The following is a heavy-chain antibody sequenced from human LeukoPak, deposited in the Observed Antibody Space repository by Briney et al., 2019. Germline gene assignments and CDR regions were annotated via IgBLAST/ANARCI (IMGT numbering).Heavy chain of an antibody. CDR2: ISASGGRR. CDR3: ARDRGVGATRGDY. V-gene: IGHV3-23*01. J-gene: IGHJ4*02. CDR1: GLTSNTYA. Sequence: GGSLRLSCAASGLTSNTYAMSWVRQAPGKGLEWVSGISASGGRRFYADSVKGRFTISRDDSKNMLYLQMNSLRAEDSAIYYCARDRGVGATRGDYWGQGTLVTVSS. D-gene: IGHD1-26*01.